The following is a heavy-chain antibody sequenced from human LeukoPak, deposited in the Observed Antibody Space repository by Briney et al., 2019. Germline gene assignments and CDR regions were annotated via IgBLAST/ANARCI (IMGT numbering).Heavy chain of an antibody. Sequence: SETLSLTCTVSGGSISSYYWSWIRQPAGKGLEWIGRIYTSGSTNYNPSLKSRVTMSVDTSKNQFSLKLSSVTAADTAVYYCARHQAVATHNWFDPWGQGTLVTVSS. CDR1: GGSISSYY. CDR3: ARHQAVATHNWFDP. J-gene: IGHJ5*02. D-gene: IGHD6-19*01. CDR2: IYTSGST. V-gene: IGHV4-4*07.